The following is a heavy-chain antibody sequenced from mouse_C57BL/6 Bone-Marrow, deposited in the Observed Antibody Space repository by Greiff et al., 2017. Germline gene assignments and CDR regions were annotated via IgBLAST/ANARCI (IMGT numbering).Heavy chain of an antibody. CDR1: GYTFTSYW. V-gene: IGHV1-64*01. Sequence: VQLQQPGAELVKPGASVKLSCKASGYTFTSYWMHWVKQRPGQGLEWIGMIHPNSGSTKYNEKFKSKATLTVDKSSSTAYMQISSLTSEDSAVYYCARPYGKLDYWGQGTTLTVSS. CDR2: IHPNSGST. J-gene: IGHJ2*01. D-gene: IGHD2-1*01. CDR3: ARPYGKLDY.